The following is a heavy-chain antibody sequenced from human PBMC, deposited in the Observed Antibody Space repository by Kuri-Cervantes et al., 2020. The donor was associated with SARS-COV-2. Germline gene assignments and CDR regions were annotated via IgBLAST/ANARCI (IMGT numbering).Heavy chain of an antibody. CDR3: TTDSSSSWHVDY. CDR1: GFTFSNAW. Sequence: GESLKISCAASGFTFSNAWMNWVRQAPGKGLEWVGRIKSKTDGGTTDYAAPVKGRFTISRDDSKNTLYLQMNSLKTEDTAVYYCTTDSSSSWHVDYRGQGTLVTVSS. CDR2: IKSKTDGGTT. D-gene: IGHD6-13*01. V-gene: IGHV3-15*07. J-gene: IGHJ4*02.